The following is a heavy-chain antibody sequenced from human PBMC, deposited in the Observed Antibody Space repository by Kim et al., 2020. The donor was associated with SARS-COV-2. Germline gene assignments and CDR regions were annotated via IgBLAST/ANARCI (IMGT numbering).Heavy chain of an antibody. CDR3: TTDGPPNFDWSDNSYYYYGMDV. V-gene: IGHV3-15*01. CDR1: GFTFSNAW. Sequence: GGSLRLSCAASGFTFSNAWMSWVRQAPGKGLEWVGRIKSKTDGGTTDYAAPVKGRFTISRDDSKNTLYLQMNSLKTEDTAVYYCTTDGPPNFDWSDNSYYYYGMDVWGQGTTVTVSS. CDR2: IKSKTDGGTT. J-gene: IGHJ6*02. D-gene: IGHD3-9*01.